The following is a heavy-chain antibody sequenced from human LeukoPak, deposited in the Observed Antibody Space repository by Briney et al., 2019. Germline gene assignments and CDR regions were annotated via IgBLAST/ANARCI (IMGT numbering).Heavy chain of an antibody. J-gene: IGHJ3*01. CDR3: ARDRWGNYGDYAAFDL. D-gene: IGHD4-17*01. V-gene: IGHV3-74*01. CDR1: GFTFSSYW. CDR2: INSDGNNT. Sequence: GGSLRLSCADSGFTFSSYWMHSVRQAPGKGLVWVSRINSDGNNTTYADSVKGRFTISRDNAKNMLYLQMNSLTAEDTAVYYCARDRWGNYGDYAAFDLWGQGTMVTVSS.